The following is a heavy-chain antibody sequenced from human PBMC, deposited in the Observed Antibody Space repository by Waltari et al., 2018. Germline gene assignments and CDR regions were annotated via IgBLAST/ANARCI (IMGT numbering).Heavy chain of an antibody. D-gene: IGHD2-15*01. V-gene: IGHV3-7*04. CDR1: GFTFRSYW. CDR3: ARARGSCYDY. CDR2: IKKDGSEK. J-gene: IGHJ4*02. Sequence: EVQLVESGGGLVQPGGSLRLSCAASGFTFRSYWMIWVRQAQGKGREWVANIKKDGSEKYYVDSVKGRFTISRDNSKNSLDMQMNSLRAEDTAVYYCARARGSCYDYWGQGTLVTVAS.